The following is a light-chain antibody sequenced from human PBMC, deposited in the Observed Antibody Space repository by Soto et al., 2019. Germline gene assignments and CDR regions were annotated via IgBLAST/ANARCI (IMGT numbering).Light chain of an antibody. J-gene: IGKJ5*01. V-gene: IGKV1-33*01. Sequence: DIQMTQSPSSLSASVGDRVTITCQASQDISNYLNWYQQKPGKAPKLLIYDASNLETGVPSRFSGGGSGTDFIFTISSLQPEDIATYYCQQYDNLLITFGQGTRLEIK. CDR2: DAS. CDR1: QDISNY. CDR3: QQYDNLLIT.